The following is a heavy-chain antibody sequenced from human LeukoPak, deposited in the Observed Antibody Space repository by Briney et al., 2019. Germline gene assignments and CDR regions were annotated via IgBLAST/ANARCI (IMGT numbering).Heavy chain of an antibody. Sequence: PGGSLRLSCAASGFTFSNYAMSWVRQAPGKGLEWVSAISDSGGHTYYADSVKGRFTVSRDNSKNTLYLQMNSLRAEDMAVYYCAKNRGYPSFDYWGQGTLVTVSS. D-gene: IGHD3-10*01. CDR2: ISDSGGHT. J-gene: IGHJ4*02. V-gene: IGHV3-23*01. CDR3: AKNRGYPSFDY. CDR1: GFTFSNYA.